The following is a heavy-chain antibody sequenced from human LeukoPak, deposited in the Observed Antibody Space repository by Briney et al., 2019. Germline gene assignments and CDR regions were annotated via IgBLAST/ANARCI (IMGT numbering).Heavy chain of an antibody. V-gene: IGHV4-39*01. CDR2: ICYSGST. CDR3: ARGNWKRTFDI. CDR1: GGSISSSSYY. D-gene: IGHD1-20*01. Sequence: SETLSLTCTVSGGSISSSSYYWGWTRQPPGKGLEWIGSICYSGSTYYNPSLKSRVTISVDTSKNQFSLKLSSVTAADTAVYYCARGNWKRTFDIWGQGTMVTVSS. J-gene: IGHJ3*02.